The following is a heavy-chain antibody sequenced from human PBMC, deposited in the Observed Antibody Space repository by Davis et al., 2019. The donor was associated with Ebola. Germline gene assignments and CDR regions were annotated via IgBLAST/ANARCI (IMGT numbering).Heavy chain of an antibody. CDR2: ISSNGGSA. D-gene: IGHD6-19*01. J-gene: IGHJ4*02. CDR3: ARRYSSGWYTGPFDY. Sequence: GESLKISCAASGFTFSSYAMHWVRQAPGKGLEYVSAISSNGGSAYYANSVKGRFTISRDNSKNTLYLQMGSLRAEDMAVYYCARRYSSGWYTGPFDYWGQGTLVTVSS. V-gene: IGHV3-64*01. CDR1: GFTFSSYA.